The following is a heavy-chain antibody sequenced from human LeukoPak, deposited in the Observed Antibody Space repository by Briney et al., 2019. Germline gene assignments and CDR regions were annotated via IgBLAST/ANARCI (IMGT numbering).Heavy chain of an antibody. V-gene: IGHV1-69*05. J-gene: IGHJ4*02. CDR3: ASGRDQYYFDY. Sequence: VASVKVSCKASGGTFSSYAISWVRQAPGQGLEWMGGIIPIFGTANYAQKFQGRVTITTDESTSTAYMELSSLRSEDTAVYYCASGRDQYYFDYWGQGTLVTVSS. D-gene: IGHD1-26*01. CDR1: GGTFSSYA. CDR2: IIPIFGTA.